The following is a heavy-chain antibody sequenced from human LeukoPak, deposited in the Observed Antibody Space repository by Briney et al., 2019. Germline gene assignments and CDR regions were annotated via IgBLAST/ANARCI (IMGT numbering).Heavy chain of an antibody. CDR1: GFTFSNYA. J-gene: IGHJ4*02. Sequence: GGSLRLSCAASGFTFSNYAMSWVRQAPGKGLEWVSGISGSGGSTYYADSVKGHFTISRDNSKNTLYLQMNSLKTEDTAVYYCTTDTYYYDSSGYYYVDYWGQGTLVTVSS. D-gene: IGHD3-22*01. CDR2: ISGSGGST. CDR3: TTDTYYYDSSGYYYVDY. V-gene: IGHV3-23*01.